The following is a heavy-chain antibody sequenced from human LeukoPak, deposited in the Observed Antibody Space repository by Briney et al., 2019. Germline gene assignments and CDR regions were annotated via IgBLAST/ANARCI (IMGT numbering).Heavy chain of an antibody. V-gene: IGHV1-18*01. D-gene: IGHD2-15*01. CDR2: ISAYNGNT. CDR1: GYTFTSYG. CDR3: ARDNCSGGSCYPLPFDY. Sequence: ASVKVSCKASGYTFTSYGTSWVRQAPGQGLEWVGWISAYNGNTNYAQKLQGRVTMTTDTSTSTAYMELRSLRSDDTAVYYCARDNCSGGSCYPLPFDYWGQGTLVTVSS. J-gene: IGHJ4*02.